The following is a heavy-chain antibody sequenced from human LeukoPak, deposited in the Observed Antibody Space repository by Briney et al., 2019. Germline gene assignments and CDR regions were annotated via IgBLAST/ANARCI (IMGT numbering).Heavy chain of an antibody. CDR3: ARGGEVAGLGWFDP. CDR1: GGSISSYY. CDR2: IYYSGST. V-gene: IGHV4-59*01. D-gene: IGHD6-19*01. J-gene: IGHJ5*02. Sequence: ASETLSLTCTVSGGSISSYYWSWIRQPPGKGLEWIGYIYYSGSTNYNPSLKSRVTISVDTSKNQFSLKLSSVTAADTAVYYCARGGEVAGLGWFDPWGQGTLVTVSS.